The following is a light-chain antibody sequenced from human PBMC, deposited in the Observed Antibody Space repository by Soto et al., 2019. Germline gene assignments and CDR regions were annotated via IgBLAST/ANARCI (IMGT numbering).Light chain of an antibody. CDR3: QSYDGSPL. CDR2: EDN. CDR1: SGSIATNY. Sequence: NFMLTQPHSVSESPGKTVTISCTRSSGSIATNYVQWYQQRPGSAPTTVIYEDNQRPSGVPDGFSGSIDSSSNSASLTISGLRTEDEAEYYCQSYDGSPLFGGGTKLTVL. V-gene: IGLV6-57*04. J-gene: IGLJ2*01.